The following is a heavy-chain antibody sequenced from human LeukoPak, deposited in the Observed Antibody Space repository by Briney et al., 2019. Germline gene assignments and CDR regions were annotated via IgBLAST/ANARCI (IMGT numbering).Heavy chain of an antibody. CDR2: IYPGDSDT. V-gene: IGHV5-51*01. Sequence: LGESLKISCKGSGYSFTSYWIGWVRQLPGKGLEWMGIIYPGDSDTRYSPSFQGQVTISADKSISTAYLQWSSLKASDTAMYYCARYQPCTYCGGDCSAEYFQHWGQGTLVTVSS. CDR1: GYSFTSYW. CDR3: ARYQPCTYCGGDCSAEYFQH. D-gene: IGHD2-21*02. J-gene: IGHJ1*01.